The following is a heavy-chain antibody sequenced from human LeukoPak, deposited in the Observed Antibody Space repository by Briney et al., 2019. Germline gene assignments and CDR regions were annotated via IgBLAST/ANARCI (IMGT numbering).Heavy chain of an antibody. J-gene: IGHJ6*03. CDR3: ARGRRAFYETRGSRFYYYMDV. V-gene: IGHV4-34*01. CDR1: GGSFSDFH. CDR2: INHN. Sequence: PSETLSLTCAVYGGSFSDFHWTWIRQSPGKGLEWIGEINHNNYNPSLKSRVTISLDTSENQFSLNLTSVTAADTAVYYCARGRRAFYETRGSRFYYYMDVWGKGTTVIVSS. D-gene: IGHD2/OR15-2a*01.